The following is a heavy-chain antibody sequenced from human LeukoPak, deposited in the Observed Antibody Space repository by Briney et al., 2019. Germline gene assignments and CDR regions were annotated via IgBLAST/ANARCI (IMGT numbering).Heavy chain of an antibody. Sequence: GGSLRLSCTVSGFTVSSNSMSWVRQAPGKGLEWVSFIYSDNTHYSDSVKGRFTISRDNSKNTLYLQMNSLRAEDTAVYYGARRAGAYSHPYDYWGQGTLVTVSS. D-gene: IGHD4/OR15-4a*01. V-gene: IGHV3-53*01. CDR1: GFTVSSNS. CDR2: IYSDNT. J-gene: IGHJ4*02. CDR3: ARRAGAYSHPYDY.